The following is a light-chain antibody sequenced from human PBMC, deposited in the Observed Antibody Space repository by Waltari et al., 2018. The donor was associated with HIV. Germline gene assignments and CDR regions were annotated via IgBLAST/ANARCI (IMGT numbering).Light chain of an antibody. V-gene: IGLV2-11*01. CDR3: CSYAGTYTWV. J-gene: IGLJ3*02. CDR1: SSDVGGYHY. CDR2: DVS. Sequence: QSALTQPRSVSGSPGQSVTISCTGTSSDVGGYHYVSWYQQHPTQAPKLTIYDVSKRPSGVPDRFSGSKSGNTASLTISGLQAEDEADYYCCSYAGTYTWVFGGGTKLTVL.